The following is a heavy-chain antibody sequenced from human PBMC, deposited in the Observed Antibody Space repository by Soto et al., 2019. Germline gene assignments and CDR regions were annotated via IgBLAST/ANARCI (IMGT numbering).Heavy chain of an antibody. D-gene: IGHD6-19*01. CDR1: GVSISSGGYS. CDR2: IYHSGST. Sequence: PSDTLSLTCAVSGVSISSGGYSWSWIRQPPGKGLEWIGYIYHSGSTYYNPSLKSRVTISVDRSKNQFSLKLSSVTAADTAVYYCARQAVADYWGQGTLVTVSP. V-gene: IGHV4-30-2*01. CDR3: ARQAVADY. J-gene: IGHJ4*02.